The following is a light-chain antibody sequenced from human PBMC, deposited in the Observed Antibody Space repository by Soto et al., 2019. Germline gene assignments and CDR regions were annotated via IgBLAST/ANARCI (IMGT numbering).Light chain of an antibody. V-gene: IGLV2-23*03. CDR1: SNDVGSYNL. CDR2: EGS. CDR3: CSYAVSSTFV. Sequence: QSALTQPASVSGSPGQSITISCTGTSNDVGSYNLVSWYQQHPGKAPKLMIYEGSKRPSGVSNRFSGSKSDNTAPLTISGLQAEDEADYYCCSYAVSSTFVFGGGTQLTVL. J-gene: IGLJ2*01.